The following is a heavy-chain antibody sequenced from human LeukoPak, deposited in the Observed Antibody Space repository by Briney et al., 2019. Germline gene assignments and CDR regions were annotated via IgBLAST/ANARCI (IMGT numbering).Heavy chain of an antibody. Sequence: GGSLKLSCAASGFSFSSYAMSWGRQAPGKGREWVSSISGSGDNTYYPESVKGRFTISRDNSKNTLFLQMNSLRAEDTAVFYCAKRSGYTTGWFFDFWGQGTLVTVSS. CDR2: ISGSGDNT. CDR1: GFSFSSYA. J-gene: IGHJ4*02. CDR3: AKRSGYTTGWFFDF. V-gene: IGHV3-23*01. D-gene: IGHD6-19*01.